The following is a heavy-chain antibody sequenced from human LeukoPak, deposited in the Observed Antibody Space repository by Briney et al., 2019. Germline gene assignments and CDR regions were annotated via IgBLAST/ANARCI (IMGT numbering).Heavy chain of an antibody. Sequence: GASVKVSCKASGYTFTSYGISWVRQAPGQGLEGMGGISAYNGNTNYAQKLQGRVTMTTDTSTSTAYMELRSLRSDDTAVYYCARDSPHYYGSGCRVWGQGTLVTVSS. CDR3: ARDSPHYYGSGCRV. CDR2: ISAYNGNT. J-gene: IGHJ4*02. V-gene: IGHV1-18*04. D-gene: IGHD3-10*01. CDR1: GYTFTSYG.